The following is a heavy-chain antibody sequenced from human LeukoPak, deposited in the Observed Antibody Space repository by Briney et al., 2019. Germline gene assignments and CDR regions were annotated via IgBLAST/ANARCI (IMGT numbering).Heavy chain of an antibody. CDR1: GFTFSSYA. V-gene: IGHV3-30-3*01. Sequence: GGSLRLSCAASGFTFSSYAMHWVRQAPGKRLEWVAVISYDGSNKYYADSVKGRFTISRDNSKNTLYLQMNSPRAEDTAVYYCARERSSGWDAAFDIWGQGTMVTVSS. CDR2: ISYDGSNK. D-gene: IGHD6-19*01. CDR3: ARERSSGWDAAFDI. J-gene: IGHJ3*02.